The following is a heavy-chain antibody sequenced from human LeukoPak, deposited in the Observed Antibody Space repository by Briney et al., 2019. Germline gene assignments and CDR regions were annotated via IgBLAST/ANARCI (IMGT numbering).Heavy chain of an antibody. CDR1: GFTFSSYS. J-gene: IGHJ5*02. V-gene: IGHV3-48*01. D-gene: IGHD2-15*01. CDR2: ISSSSSTI. CDR3: ARAAAVVVVDNWFDP. Sequence: SGGSLRLSCAASGFTFSSYSMNWVRQAPGKGLEWVSYISSSSSTIYYADSVKGRFTISRDNAKNSLYLQMNSLRAEDTAVYYCARAAAVVVVDNWFDPWGQGTLVTVSS.